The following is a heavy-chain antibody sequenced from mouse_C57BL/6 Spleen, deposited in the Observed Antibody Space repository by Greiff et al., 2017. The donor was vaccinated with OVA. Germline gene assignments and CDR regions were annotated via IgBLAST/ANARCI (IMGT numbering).Heavy chain of an antibody. CDR3: ARSIITTVVDY. J-gene: IGHJ2*01. D-gene: IGHD1-1*01. CDR2: INPNNGGT. CDR1: GYTFTDYN. V-gene: IGHV1-22*01. Sequence: VQLQQSGPELVKPGASVKISCKASGYTFTDYNMHWVKQSHGKSLEWIGYINPNNGGTSYNQKFKGKATLTVNKSSSTAYMELRSLTSEDSAVYYCARSIITTVVDYWGQGTTLTVSS.